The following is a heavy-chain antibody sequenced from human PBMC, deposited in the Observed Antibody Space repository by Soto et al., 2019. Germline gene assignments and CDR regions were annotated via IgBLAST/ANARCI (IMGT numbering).Heavy chain of an antibody. CDR2: INAGNGNT. CDR3: ARAEVDYYGSGRPREWFDP. CDR1: GYTFTRYA. J-gene: IGHJ5*02. V-gene: IGHV1-3*01. Sequence: ASVKVSCKASGYTFTRYAMHWVRQAPGQRLEWMGWINAGNGNTKYSQKFQGRVIITRDTSASTAYMELRSLRSDDTAVYYCARAEVDYYGSGRPREWFDPWGQGTLVTVSS. D-gene: IGHD3-10*01.